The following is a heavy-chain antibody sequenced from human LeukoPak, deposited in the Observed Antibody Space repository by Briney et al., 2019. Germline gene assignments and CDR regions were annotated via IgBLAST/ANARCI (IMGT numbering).Heavy chain of an antibody. D-gene: IGHD3-9*01. CDR2: IYYSGTT. CDR1: GDSITSDTYY. Sequence: SETLSLTCTVSGDSITSDTYYWGWIRQPPGKELEWIGTIYYSGTTFYNPSLKSRVTISADTSKNQFSLRLNSVTAADTAVYYCARLIRYFDWLLYDYWGQGTLVTVSS. CDR3: ARLIRYFDWLLYDY. J-gene: IGHJ4*02. V-gene: IGHV4-39*01.